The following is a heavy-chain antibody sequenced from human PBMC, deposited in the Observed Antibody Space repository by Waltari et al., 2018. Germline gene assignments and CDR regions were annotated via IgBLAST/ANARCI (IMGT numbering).Heavy chain of an antibody. Sequence: EVQLVESGGGLVQPGGSLRLSCAVSGFTFSSYWMNWCRQTPGGGQVWLSRTKTAGSFTNDADAVAGRCTMSRDNAKNTVYLQMNSLRAEDTAIYYCVRGSLNPGFDYWGQGTLVTVSP. CDR3: VRGSLNPGFDY. CDR2: TKTAGSFT. CDR1: GFTFSSYW. J-gene: IGHJ4*02. V-gene: IGHV3-74*01.